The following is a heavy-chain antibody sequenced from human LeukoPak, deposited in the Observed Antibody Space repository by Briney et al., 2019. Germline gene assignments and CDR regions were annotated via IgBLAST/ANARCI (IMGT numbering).Heavy chain of an antibody. CDR1: GFTFSSYS. Sequence: GGSLRLSCAASGFTFSSYSMNWVRQAPGKGLEWVSSISSSSTYIYYTDSMKGRFTISRDNAKNSLYLQMNSLRAEDTAVYYCARDSTRFDYWGQGTLVTVSS. V-gene: IGHV3-21*01. CDR3: ARDSTRFDY. CDR2: ISSSSTYI. J-gene: IGHJ4*02.